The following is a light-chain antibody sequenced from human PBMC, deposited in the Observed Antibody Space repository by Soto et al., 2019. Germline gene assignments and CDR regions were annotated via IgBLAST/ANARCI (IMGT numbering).Light chain of an antibody. Sequence: DIVMTQSPDSLAVSLGERATINCKSSQSILYDSNNKNYLAWYQQKPGQPPKLLIYWASTRESGVPDRFSGSGSGTDFTLTLTSLQPDDLAVYYCQQSYSIPKTFGHGTKVEIQ. V-gene: IGKV4-1*01. CDR1: QSILYDSNNKNY. CDR3: QQSYSIPKT. J-gene: IGKJ1*01. CDR2: WAS.